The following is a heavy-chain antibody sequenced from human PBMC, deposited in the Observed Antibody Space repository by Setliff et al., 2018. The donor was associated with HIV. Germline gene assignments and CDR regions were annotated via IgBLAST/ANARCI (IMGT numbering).Heavy chain of an antibody. Sequence: GGSLRLSCAASGFTFSSYGMHWIRQAPGKGLEWVAGMSYDESDENYADSVKGRFTISRDKAKNTLYVQMNSLRADDTAVYYCVRDLTTIVTRKVFDIWGQGTMVTVSS. V-gene: IGHV3-30*03. CDR1: GFTFSSYG. CDR3: VRDLTTIVTRKVFDI. CDR2: MSYDESDE. J-gene: IGHJ3*02. D-gene: IGHD4-4*01.